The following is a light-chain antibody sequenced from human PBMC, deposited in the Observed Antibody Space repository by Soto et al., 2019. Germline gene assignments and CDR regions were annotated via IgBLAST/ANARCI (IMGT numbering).Light chain of an antibody. CDR2: GAS. CDR1: QSVSDNY. Sequence: EIVLTQSPGTLSLSPGERATLSCRASQSVSDNYLAWYQQKPGQAPRLLIYGASSRATGIPDRFSGSGSGTDFTLTIGRLKAEDFAVYYCQQYGSSPITFGPGTKVDIK. CDR3: QQYGSSPIT. J-gene: IGKJ3*01. V-gene: IGKV3-20*01.